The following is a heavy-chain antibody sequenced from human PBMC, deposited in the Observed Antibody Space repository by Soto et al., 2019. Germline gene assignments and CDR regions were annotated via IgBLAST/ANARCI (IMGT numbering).Heavy chain of an antibody. J-gene: IGHJ2*01. V-gene: IGHV1-69*13. D-gene: IGHD3-16*01. CDR2: IIPIFGTA. CDR1: GGTFSSYA. Sequence: VASVKVSCKASGGTFSSYAISWVREAPGQGLEWMGGIIPIFGTANYAQKFQGRVTITADESTSTAYMELSSLRSEDTAVYYCARSSYVRRYFDLWGRGTLVTVSS. CDR3: ARSSYVRRYFDL.